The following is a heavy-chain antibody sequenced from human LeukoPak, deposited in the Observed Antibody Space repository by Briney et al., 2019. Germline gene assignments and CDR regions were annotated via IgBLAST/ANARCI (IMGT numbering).Heavy chain of an antibody. J-gene: IGHJ4*02. CDR3: AGYCSGGSCYSGLGY. CDR1: GGSISSSSYY. CDR2: IYYSGST. D-gene: IGHD2-15*01. V-gene: IGHV4-39*07. Sequence: PSETLSLTCTVSGGSISSSSYYWGWIRQPPGKGLEWIGSIYYSGSTYYNPSLKSRVTISVDTSKNQFSLKLSSVTAADTAVYYCAGYCSGGSCYSGLGYWGQGTLVTVSS.